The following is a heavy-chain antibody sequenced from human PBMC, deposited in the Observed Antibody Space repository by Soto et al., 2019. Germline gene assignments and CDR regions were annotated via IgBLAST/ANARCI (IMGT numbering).Heavy chain of an antibody. J-gene: IGHJ6*02. CDR3: ARDRRRLRCGMDV. CDR1: GFTVSSNY. Sequence: PGGSLRLSCAASGFTVSSNYMSWVRQAPGKGLEWVSVIYSGGSTYYADSVKGRFTISRDNSKNTLYLQMNSLRAEDTAVYYCARDRRRLRCGMDVWGQGTTVTVSS. D-gene: IGHD3-22*01. V-gene: IGHV3-53*01. CDR2: IYSGGST.